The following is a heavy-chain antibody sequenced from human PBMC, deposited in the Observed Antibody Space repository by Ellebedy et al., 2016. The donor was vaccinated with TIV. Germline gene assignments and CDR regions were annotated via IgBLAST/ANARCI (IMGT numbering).Heavy chain of an antibody. CDR2: IKQGGSEK. CDR1: GFTFTNYW. Sequence: GESLKISCAASGFTFTNYWMSWVRQAPGKGLEWVATIKQGGSEKYYVDSVKGRFTISRDNAKNSLYLQMNSLRAEETAVNYCARLDAIIDVKSIDDWGKGTLVTVSS. CDR3: ARLDAIIDVKSIDD. D-gene: IGHD3-10*01. J-gene: IGHJ4*02. V-gene: IGHV3-7*03.